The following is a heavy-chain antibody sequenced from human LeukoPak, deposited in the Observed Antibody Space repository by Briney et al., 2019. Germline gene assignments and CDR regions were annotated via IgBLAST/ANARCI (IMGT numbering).Heavy chain of an antibody. Sequence: GGSLRLSCAASGFTFSSYAMSWVRQAAGKGLEWVSSISSSSSYIYYADSVKGRFTISRDNAKNSLYLQMNSLRAEDTAVYYCAKVGSLGYCSSSSCYAGAVDYWGQGTPVTVSS. D-gene: IGHD2-2*01. CDR1: GFTFSSYA. V-gene: IGHV3-21*01. J-gene: IGHJ4*02. CDR2: ISSSSSYI. CDR3: AKVGSLGYCSSSSCYAGAVDY.